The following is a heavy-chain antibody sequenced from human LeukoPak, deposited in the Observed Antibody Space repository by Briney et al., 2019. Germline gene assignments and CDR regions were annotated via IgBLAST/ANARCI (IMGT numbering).Heavy chain of an antibody. CDR1: GGSFSGYY. V-gene: IGHV4-34*01. CDR2: INHSGST. CDR3: ARGPNPIAVASYYFDY. J-gene: IGHJ4*02. D-gene: IGHD6-19*01. Sequence: PSETLSLTCAVYGGSFSGYYWSWIRQPPGKGLEWIGEINHSGSTNYNPSLKSRVTISVDTSKNQFSLKLSSVTAADTAVYYCARGPNPIAVASYYFDYWGQGTLVTVSS.